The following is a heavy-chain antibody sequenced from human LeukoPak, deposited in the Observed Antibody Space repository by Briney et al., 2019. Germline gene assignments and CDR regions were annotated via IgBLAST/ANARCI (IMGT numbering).Heavy chain of an antibody. Sequence: SETLSLTCTVSGGSISSSSYYWGWIRQPPGKGLEWIGSIYYSGSTYYNPSLKSRVTISVDTSKNQFSLKLSSVTAADTAVYYCASGGSYHDYWGQGTLVTVSS. J-gene: IGHJ4*02. CDR2: IYYSGST. CDR1: GGSISSSSYY. CDR3: ASGGSYHDY. D-gene: IGHD1-26*01. V-gene: IGHV4-39*07.